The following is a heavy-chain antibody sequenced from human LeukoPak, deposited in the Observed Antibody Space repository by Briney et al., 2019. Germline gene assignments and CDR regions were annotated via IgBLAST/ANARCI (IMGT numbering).Heavy chain of an antibody. CDR1: GYTFTSYA. CDR3: ARELSVGYYYGMDV. J-gene: IGHJ6*04. CDR2: INAGNGNT. Sequence: ASVKVSCKASGYTFTSYAMHWVRQAPGQRLEWMGWINAGNGNTKYSQKFQGRVTITRDTSASTAYMELRSLRSEDTAVYYCARELSVGYYYGMDVWGKGTTVAVSS. V-gene: IGHV1-3*01. D-gene: IGHD2-15*01.